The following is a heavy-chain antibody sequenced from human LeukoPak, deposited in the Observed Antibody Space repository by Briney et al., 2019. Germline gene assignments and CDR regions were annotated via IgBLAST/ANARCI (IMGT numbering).Heavy chain of an antibody. CDR1: GYSISSGYY. CDR3: AGDTYGMDV. Sequence: SETLSLTCAVSGYSISSGYYWGWIRPPPGKGLEWIGSIYHSGSTYYNPSLKSRVTISVGTSKNQFSLKLSSVTAADTAVYYCAGDTYGMDVWGKGTTVTVSS. J-gene: IGHJ6*04. V-gene: IGHV4-38-2*01. CDR2: IYHSGST. D-gene: IGHD3-10*01.